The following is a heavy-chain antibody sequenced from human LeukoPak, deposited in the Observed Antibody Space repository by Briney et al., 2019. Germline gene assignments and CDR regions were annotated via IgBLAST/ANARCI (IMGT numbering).Heavy chain of an antibody. J-gene: IGHJ6*03. V-gene: IGHV4-34*01. CDR1: VGSFSGYY. D-gene: IGHD4-11*01. CDR3: ARRMTTATAGYYYYMDV. Sequence: SETLSLTCAVYVGSFSGYYWSWIRQPPGKGLEWIGEINHSGSTNYNPSLKSRVTISVDTSKNQFSLKLSSVTAADTAVYYCARRMTTATAGYYYYMDVWGKGTTVTVSS. CDR2: INHSGST.